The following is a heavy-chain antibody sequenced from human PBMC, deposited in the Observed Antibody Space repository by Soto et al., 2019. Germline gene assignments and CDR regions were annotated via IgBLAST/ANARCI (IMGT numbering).Heavy chain of an antibody. Sequence: SETLSLTCTVSGGSISSYYWSWIRQPAGKGLEWIGRIYTSGSTNYNPSLKSRVTMSVDTSKNQFSLKLSSVTAADTAVYYCARDGVITMVRGVIGTDYYYGMDVWGQGTTVT. CDR1: GGSISSYY. J-gene: IGHJ6*02. V-gene: IGHV4-4*07. D-gene: IGHD3-10*01. CDR2: IYTSGST. CDR3: ARDGVITMVRGVIGTDYYYGMDV.